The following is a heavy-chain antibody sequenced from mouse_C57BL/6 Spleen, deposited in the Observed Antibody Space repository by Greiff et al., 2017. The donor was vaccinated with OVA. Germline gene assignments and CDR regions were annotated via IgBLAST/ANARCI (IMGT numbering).Heavy chain of an antibody. D-gene: IGHD1-1*01. CDR3: ARVLYYGSRGAMDY. CDR1: GYAFSSSW. V-gene: IGHV1-82*01. J-gene: IGHJ4*01. Sequence: QVQLQQSGPELVKPGASVKISCKASGYAFSSSWMNWVKQRPGKGLEWIGRIYPGDGDTNYNGKFKGKATLTADNSSSTAYMQLSSLTSEDSAVYFGARVLYYGSRGAMDYWGQGTSVTVSS. CDR2: IYPGDGDT.